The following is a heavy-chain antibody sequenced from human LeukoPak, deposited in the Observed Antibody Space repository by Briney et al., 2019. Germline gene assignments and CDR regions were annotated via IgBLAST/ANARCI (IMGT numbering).Heavy chain of an antibody. CDR3: ARDRRSYCSGAGCDSGADY. CDR2: ISAYNGNT. Sequence: ASVKVSCKASGYTFSSYGINWVRQAPGQGLEWMGWISAYNGNTDYAQKLQGRVTMTTDTSTRTAYMELRSLRSDDTAIYYCARDRRSYCSGAGCDSGADYWGQGTLVTVSS. J-gene: IGHJ4*02. CDR1: GYTFSSYG. D-gene: IGHD2-15*01. V-gene: IGHV1-18*01.